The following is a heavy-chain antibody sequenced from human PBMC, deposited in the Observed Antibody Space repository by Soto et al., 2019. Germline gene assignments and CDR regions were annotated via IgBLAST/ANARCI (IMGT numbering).Heavy chain of an antibody. V-gene: IGHV4-4*07. CDR2: IYSGGRN. D-gene: IGHD6-13*01. J-gene: IGHJ4*02. Sequence: PSETLSRTCTVSGGSISSFYWIWIRQPAGKGLEWIGRIYSGGRNSYNPSLKSRVTMSVDTSKNQFSLRLSSVTAADTAMYYCARGSSRWDYWGQGTLVTVSS. CDR3: ARGSSRWDY. CDR1: GGSISSFY.